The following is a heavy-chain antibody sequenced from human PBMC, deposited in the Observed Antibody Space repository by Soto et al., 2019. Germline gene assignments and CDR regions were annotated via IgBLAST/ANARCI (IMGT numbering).Heavy chain of an antibody. CDR3: ARGNWIDYDLLTGYLKNWFDP. J-gene: IGHJ5*02. D-gene: IGHD3-9*01. Sequence: QVQLVQSGAEVKKPGASVKVSCKASGYTFTSYGINWVRQAPGQGLEWMGWISAYNGNTNYAQKLQGRVTMTTDTSTSTAYMELRSLRSDDTAVYYCARGNWIDYDLLTGYLKNWFDPWGQGTLVTVSS. CDR2: ISAYNGNT. V-gene: IGHV1-18*01. CDR1: GYTFTSYG.